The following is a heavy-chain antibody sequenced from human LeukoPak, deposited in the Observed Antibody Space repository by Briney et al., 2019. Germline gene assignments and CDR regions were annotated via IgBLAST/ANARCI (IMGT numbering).Heavy chain of an antibody. V-gene: IGHV4-59*01. CDR1: GGSISSYY. D-gene: IGHD2-8*01. CDR3: ARDIRSCTNGVCYWCFDL. J-gene: IGHJ2*01. CDR2: IYYSGST. Sequence: PSETLSLTCTVSGGSISSYYWSWIRQPPGKGLEWIGYIYYSGSTNYNPSLNSRATISVDTSKNQFSLKLSSVTAADTAVYYCARDIRSCTNGVCYWCFDLWGRGTLVTVSS.